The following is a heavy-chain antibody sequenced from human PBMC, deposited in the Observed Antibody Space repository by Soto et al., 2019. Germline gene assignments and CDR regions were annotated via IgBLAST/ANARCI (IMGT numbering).Heavy chain of an antibody. Sequence: QVQLQESGPGLVKPSQTLSLTCTVSGDSIRSGGYYWSWIRQHPGMALEWIGHIHNSGRTYYNPSRKGRVTISIDSSNNQFSLRLSSVTAADTAVYYCARDTFCSVDYDVSTTDYTFRHPLGEGPPVTFSS. CDR3: ARDTFCSVDYDVSTTDYTFRHP. V-gene: IGHV4-31*03. CDR1: GDSIRSGGYY. CDR2: IHNSGRT. D-gene: IGHD3-9*01. J-gene: IGHJ5*02.